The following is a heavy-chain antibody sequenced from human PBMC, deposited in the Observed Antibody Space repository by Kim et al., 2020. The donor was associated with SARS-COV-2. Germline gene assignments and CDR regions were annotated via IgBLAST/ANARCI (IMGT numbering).Heavy chain of an antibody. Sequence: DYAASVKSRINISPDTSMNQFSLQLNSVTPEDTAVYYCARRESWRNGMDVWGQGTMVTVSS. V-gene: IGHV6-1*01. J-gene: IGHJ6*02. D-gene: IGHD3-10*01. CDR3: ARRESWRNGMDV.